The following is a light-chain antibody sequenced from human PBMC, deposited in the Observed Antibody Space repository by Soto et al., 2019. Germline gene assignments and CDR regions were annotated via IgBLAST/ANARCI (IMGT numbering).Light chain of an antibody. CDR3: QQYDTYSIT. CDR1: QSISTY. V-gene: IGKV1-39*01. J-gene: IGKJ5*01. CDR2: GAS. Sequence: DIQVTQSPSSLSASAGDRVTITFRASQSISTYLNWYQQKPGKAPKVLIYGASSLQSGVPSRFSGSGSGTEFTLTISSLQPDDFATYYCQQYDTYSITFGQGTRLEIK.